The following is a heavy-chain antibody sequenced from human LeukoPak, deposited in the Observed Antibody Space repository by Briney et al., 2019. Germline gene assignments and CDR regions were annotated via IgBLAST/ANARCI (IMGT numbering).Heavy chain of an antibody. V-gene: IGHV4-59*01. CDR1: GVSISTYY. CDR2: IADSGST. Sequence: PSETLPLPCSVSGVSISTYYWSWIRQAPGKGLEWIGYIADSGSTNYNPSLKSRVSISVDTSKNQISLKLSSVTAADTAVYYCARLDSYADDAFDIWGQGTMVTVSS. CDR3: ARLDSYADDAFDI. D-gene: IGHD5-18*01. J-gene: IGHJ3*02.